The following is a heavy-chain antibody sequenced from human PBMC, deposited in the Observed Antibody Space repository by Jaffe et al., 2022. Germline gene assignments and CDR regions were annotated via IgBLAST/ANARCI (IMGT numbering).Heavy chain of an antibody. V-gene: IGHV3-7*01. D-gene: IGHD2-15*01. J-gene: IGHJ1*01. CDR3: ATARGGYCSGDWCPSAEYFRH. CDR2: IKEDGSEK. CDR1: GFTFSRSW. Sequence: EVQLVESGGGLVQPGGSLRLSCAASGFTFSRSWMSWVRQAPGKGLEWVANIKEDGSEKYYVDSVKGRFTIYRDNAKNSLYLQMNSLRAEDTAVYYCATARGGYCSGDWCPSAEYFRHWGQGTLVTVSS.